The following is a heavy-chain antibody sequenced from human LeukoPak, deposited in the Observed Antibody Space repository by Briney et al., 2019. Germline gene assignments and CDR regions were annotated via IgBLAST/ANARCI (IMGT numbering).Heavy chain of an antibody. V-gene: IGHV3-23*01. J-gene: IGHJ6*02. D-gene: IGHD2-21*02. CDR2: FSGSGGST. Sequence: GGSLRLSCAASGXTFGSFAMTWVRQAPGKGLELVSSFSGSGGSTYYADFVKGRITISRDNSKNTLYLQMKSLRDEDTAVYYCARRRVTATFGMDVWGQGTTVTVSS. CDR3: ARRRVTATFGMDV. CDR1: GXTFGSFA.